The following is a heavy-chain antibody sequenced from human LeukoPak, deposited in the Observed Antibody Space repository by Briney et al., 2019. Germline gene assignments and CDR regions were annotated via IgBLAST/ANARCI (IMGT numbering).Heavy chain of an antibody. CDR2: IYYSGST. D-gene: IGHD5-12*01. CDR1: GGSTTSGGYY. J-gene: IGHJ3*02. V-gene: IGHV4-31*03. Sequence: KASQTLSLTCTVSGGSTTSGGYYWTWIRQHPGKGLEWIGYIYYSGSTYYNPSLKSRVTISVDTSKNQFSLNLSSVTAADTAVYYCARTYSGYDADAFDIWGQGTMVTVSS. CDR3: ARTYSGYDADAFDI.